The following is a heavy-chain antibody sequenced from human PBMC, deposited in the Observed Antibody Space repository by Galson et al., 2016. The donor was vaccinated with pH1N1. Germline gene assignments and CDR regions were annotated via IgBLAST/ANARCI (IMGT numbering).Heavy chain of an antibody. J-gene: IGHJ4*02. CDR2: IYPGDSES. CDR3: ARVGFCSGDWNSLGPWGYFDL. Sequence: QSGAEVKKPGESLKISCQGSGYSFTSHWIAWVRQMPGKGLEWMAIIYPGDSESRYSPSFQDQVTISADKSISTAYLQWRSLRASDTATYYCARVGFCSGDWNSLGPWGYFDLWGQGTLLTVSS. CDR1: GYSFTSHW. D-gene: IGHD2-21*02. V-gene: IGHV5-51*01.